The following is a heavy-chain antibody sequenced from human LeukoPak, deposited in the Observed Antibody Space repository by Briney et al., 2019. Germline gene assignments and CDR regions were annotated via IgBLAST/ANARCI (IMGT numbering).Heavy chain of an antibody. CDR1: GFTFNSEG. Sequence: GGSLRLSCAASGFTFNSEGMSWVRQAPGKGLEWVSAISGSGGSTYYADSVKGRFTLSRDNSKNTLYLQMNSLRAEDTAVYYCAKEVAVAGYNYWGQGTLVTVSS. D-gene: IGHD6-19*01. CDR3: AKEVAVAGYNY. V-gene: IGHV3-23*01. CDR2: ISGSGGST. J-gene: IGHJ4*02.